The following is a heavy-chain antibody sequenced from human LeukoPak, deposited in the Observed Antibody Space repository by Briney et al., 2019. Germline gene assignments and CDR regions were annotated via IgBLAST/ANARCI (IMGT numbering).Heavy chain of an antibody. J-gene: IGHJ4*02. D-gene: IGHD4-23*01. CDR3: ARDGRGGHNDF. CDR2: IREDGGHT. CDR1: GFTFTNHW. V-gene: IGHV3-7*01. Sequence: GGSLRLSCVTSGFTFTNHWMSWVRQAPGKGLQWVAIIREDGGHTNYVDSVKGRFTISRDNAKNSPFLQMDGLRVDDTAVYFCARDGRGGHNDFWGQGTLITVSS.